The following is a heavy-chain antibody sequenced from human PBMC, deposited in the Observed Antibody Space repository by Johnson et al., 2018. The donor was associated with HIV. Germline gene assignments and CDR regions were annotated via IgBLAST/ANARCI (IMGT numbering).Heavy chain of an antibody. CDR3: AREGWALI. Sequence: VQLVESGGGVVQPGRSLRLSCAASGFTFSSYAMHWVRQAPGKGLEWVSLIYSDGSTYYADSVKGRFTISRDNSKNMVYLQMNSLRAEDTAVYYCAREGWALIWGQGTMVTVSS. CDR2: IYSDGST. D-gene: IGHD1-26*01. V-gene: IGHV3-66*01. CDR1: GFTFSSYA. J-gene: IGHJ3*02.